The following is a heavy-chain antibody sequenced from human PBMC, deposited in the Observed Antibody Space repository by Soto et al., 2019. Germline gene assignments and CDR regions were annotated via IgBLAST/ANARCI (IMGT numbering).Heavy chain of an antibody. Sequence: EVQLSQSGGGLVQPGGSLRLSCAASGFTFRNYAINWVRQPPGRGLGWVSFIIAVGVRPHNADSVKGRFPVSRDNPKSTVFLQMSGLTAEDTAIYHCAIDFPASSAAFTTPLIPNDYWGQGTLVTVSS. CDR2: IIAVGVRP. CDR3: AIDFPASSAAFTTPLIPNDY. CDR1: GFTFRNYA. J-gene: IGHJ4*02. D-gene: IGHD3-22*01. V-gene: IGHV3-23*01.